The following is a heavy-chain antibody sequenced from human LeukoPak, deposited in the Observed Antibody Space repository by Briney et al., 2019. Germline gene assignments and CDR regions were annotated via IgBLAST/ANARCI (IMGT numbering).Heavy chain of an antibody. CDR2: IYTSGST. D-gene: IGHD2-2*01. CDR3: AGDQIVVVPAAKVHWFDP. CDR1: GGSISSYY. J-gene: IGHJ5*02. Sequence: SETLSLTCTVSGGSISSYYWSWIRQPAGKGLEWIGRIYTSGSTNYNPSLKSRVTMSVDTSKNQFSLKLSSVTAADTAVYYCAGDQIVVVPAAKVHWFDPWGQGTLVTVSS. V-gene: IGHV4-4*07.